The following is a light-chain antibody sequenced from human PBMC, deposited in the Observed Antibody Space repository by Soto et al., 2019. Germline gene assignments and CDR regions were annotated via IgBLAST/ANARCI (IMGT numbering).Light chain of an antibody. J-gene: IGKJ4*01. CDR3: QQHAHWPLT. Sequence: IGFTQSPATLSLSPGERATLSCRASQSVGNNLAWYQQTPGQPPGLLIYEASTRATGIPARFSGSGSGTDFTLTISSLEPEDFVVYYCQQHAHWPLTFGGGTKVDIK. CDR1: QSVGNN. V-gene: IGKV3-11*01. CDR2: EAS.